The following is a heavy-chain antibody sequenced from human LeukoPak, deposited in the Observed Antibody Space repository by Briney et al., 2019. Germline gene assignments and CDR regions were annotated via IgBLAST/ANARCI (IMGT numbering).Heavy chain of an antibody. CDR2: IIPIFGTA. Sequence: SVKVSCKASGGTFSSYAISWVRQAPGQGLEWMGGIIPIFGTANYAQKFQGRVMITTDESTSTAYMELSSLRSEDTAVYYCARNLRDLTTVTGGFYYYYMDVWGKGTTVTVSS. J-gene: IGHJ6*03. V-gene: IGHV1-69*05. CDR3: ARNLRDLTTVTGGFYYYYMDV. D-gene: IGHD4-11*01. CDR1: GGTFSSYA.